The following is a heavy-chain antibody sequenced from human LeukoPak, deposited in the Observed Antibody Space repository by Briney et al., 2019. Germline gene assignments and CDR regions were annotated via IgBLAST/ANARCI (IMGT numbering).Heavy chain of an antibody. CDR2: INDGGGNT. CDR1: GFTFSSYG. V-gene: IGHV3-23*01. Sequence: GGSLRLSCAASGFTFSSYGMNWVRQAPGKGLEWVSVINDGGGNTFYADSVKGRFTISRDNSKNTLYLQMSSLRGEDTAVCYCARSLRWNLVGFDYWGQGTLVTVSS. CDR3: ARSLRWNLVGFDY. D-gene: IGHD1-1*01. J-gene: IGHJ4*02.